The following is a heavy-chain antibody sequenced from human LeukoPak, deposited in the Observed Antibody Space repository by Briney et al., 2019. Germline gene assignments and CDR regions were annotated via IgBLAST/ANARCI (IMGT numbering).Heavy chain of an antibody. D-gene: IGHD3-10*01. V-gene: IGHV1-2*02. Sequence: AAVKVSCKASGCTFTGYYIHWVRQAPGEGLEWMGWINPNSGGTNYAQKFQGRVTMTRDTSISTAYMELSGLRYDDTAVYYCATTQYYYGSTGSYYDYWGQGTLATVSS. J-gene: IGHJ4*02. CDR1: GCTFTGYY. CDR2: INPNSGGT. CDR3: ATTQYYYGSTGSYYDY.